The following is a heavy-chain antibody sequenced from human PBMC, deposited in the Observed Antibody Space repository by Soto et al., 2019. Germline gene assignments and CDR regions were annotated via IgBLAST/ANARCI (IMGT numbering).Heavy chain of an antibody. Sequence: SETLSLTCTVSGGSISSYYWSWIRQPPGKGLEWIGYIYYSGSTNYNPSLKSRVTISVDTSKNQFSLKLSSVTAADTAVYYCARGRYCGGDCRDRSTFDYWGQGTLVTVSS. CDR1: GGSISSYY. J-gene: IGHJ4*02. CDR3: ARGRYCGGDCRDRSTFDY. V-gene: IGHV4-59*01. CDR2: IYYSGST. D-gene: IGHD2-21*02.